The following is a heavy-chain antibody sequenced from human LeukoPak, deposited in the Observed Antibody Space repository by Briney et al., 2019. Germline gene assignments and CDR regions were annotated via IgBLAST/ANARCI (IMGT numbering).Heavy chain of an antibody. D-gene: IGHD3-22*01. CDR1: GVTFGNAW. J-gene: IGHJ4*02. Sequence: GGCRRLACAASGVTFGNAWMGWVRHAQGEGRGWVGRIKSKTDGGTPDYAAAVKGRFTISRDDSKNTLYLQMNSLKTEDTAVYYCTTDPTVHYYDSSGYYYVGGKFDYWGQGTLVTVSS. CDR3: TTDPTVHYYDSSGYYYVGGKFDY. CDR2: IKSKTDGGTP. V-gene: IGHV3-15*01.